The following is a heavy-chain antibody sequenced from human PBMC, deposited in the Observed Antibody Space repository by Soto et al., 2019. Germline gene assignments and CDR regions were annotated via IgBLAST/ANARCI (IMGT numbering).Heavy chain of an antibody. D-gene: IGHD6-19*01. J-gene: IGHJ4*02. Sequence: LSETLSLTCAVYGGSFSGYYWSWIRQPPGKGLEWIGEINHSGSTNYNPSLKSRVTISVDTSNNHFSLKLSSVTAADTAVYYCARGRVSSGWYRDYWGQGTLVTVSS. V-gene: IGHV4-34*01. CDR2: INHSGST. CDR3: ARGRVSSGWYRDY. CDR1: GGSFSGYY.